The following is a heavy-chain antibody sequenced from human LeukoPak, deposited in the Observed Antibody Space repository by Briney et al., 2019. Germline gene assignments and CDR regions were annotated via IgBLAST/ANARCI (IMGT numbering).Heavy chain of an antibody. CDR2: IKSKNEGETT. Sequence: PGGSMRLSCAASGFTVSDVWMSWVRQAPGKGLEWVGYIKSKNEGETTDYAAPPKGRVVISKDGSKNTLYLQMDSWKTEDTDIYYCNTDAVSHGYKNGHDYWGQGTLVTVSS. J-gene: IGHJ4*02. V-gene: IGHV3-15*01. CDR3: NTDAVSHGYKNGHDY. CDR1: GFTVSDVW. D-gene: IGHD5-18*01.